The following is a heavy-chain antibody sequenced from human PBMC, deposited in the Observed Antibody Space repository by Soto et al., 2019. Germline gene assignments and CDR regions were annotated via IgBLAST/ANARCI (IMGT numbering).Heavy chain of an antibody. D-gene: IGHD3-10*01. J-gene: IGHJ5*01. CDR3: ARHHDYAGSGGYSWLDS. V-gene: IGHV4-39*01. CDR2: IYDFGSGSP. CDR1: GGCISSTSYY. Sequence: SETLSLTCTVSGGCISSTSYYWGWALQPTGTGLDWIGSIYDFGSGSPYYNPSLKSRVAISVDTSKNQFSMKMNSVTAADTAVYSCARHHDYAGSGGYSWLDSWGQGTLVPFSS.